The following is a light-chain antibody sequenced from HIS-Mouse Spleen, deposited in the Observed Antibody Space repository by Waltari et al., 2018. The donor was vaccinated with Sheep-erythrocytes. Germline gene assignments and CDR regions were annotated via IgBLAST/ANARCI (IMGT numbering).Light chain of an antibody. J-gene: IGLJ2*01. V-gene: IGLV1-51*01. CDR2: DNN. CDR3: GTWDSSLSAGV. Sequence: QSVLTQPPSVSAAPGQKVTISCSGSSSNIGNNYVSWYQQLPGTAPKLLIYDNNKRPSGIPARSSGSKSGTSATLGITGLQTGDEADYYGGTWDSSLSAGVFGGGTKLTVL. CDR1: SSNIGNNY.